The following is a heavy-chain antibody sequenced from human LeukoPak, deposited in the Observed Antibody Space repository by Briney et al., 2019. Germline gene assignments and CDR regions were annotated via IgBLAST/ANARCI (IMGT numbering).Heavy chain of an antibody. CDR1: GFSFKHYA. CDR2: ISTTGGST. J-gene: IGHJ4*02. Sequence: GGSLRLSCAASGFSFKHYAMSWVRQAPGKGLEWVSAISTTGGSTYYADSVKGRFTVSRDNSKNTLSLQMDSLRVEDTALYYCAKDWTTVVTPKGYYFDSWGQGTLVTVSS. CDR3: AKDWTTVVTPKGYYFDS. D-gene: IGHD4-23*01. V-gene: IGHV3-23*01.